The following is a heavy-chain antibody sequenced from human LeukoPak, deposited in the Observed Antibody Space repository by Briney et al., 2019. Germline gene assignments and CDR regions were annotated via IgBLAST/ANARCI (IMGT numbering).Heavy chain of an antibody. CDR2: IGGRGGST. CDR3: GKEGGA. CDR1: GFTFSSYA. D-gene: IGHD3-16*01. Sequence: GGSLRLSCAASGFTFSSYAMSWVRQAPGKGLEWVSAIGGRGGSTYYADSLEGRFTIARDNSKDMVYLQMNSLEVEDTATYYCGKEGGAWGQGTKVTVSS. J-gene: IGHJ5*02. V-gene: IGHV3-23*01.